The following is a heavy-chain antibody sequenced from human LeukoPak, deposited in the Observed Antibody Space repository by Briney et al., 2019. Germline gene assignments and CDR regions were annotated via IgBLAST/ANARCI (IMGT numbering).Heavy chain of an antibody. V-gene: IGHV3-7*01. D-gene: IGHD3-10*01. Sequence: GGSLRLSCAASGFTFSSYWMSWVRQAPGKGLEWVANIKQDGSEKYYVDSVKGRFTISRDNAKNSLYLQMNSLRAEDRAVYYCARMVRGVNYYFDYWGQGTLVTVSS. CDR2: IKQDGSEK. J-gene: IGHJ4*02. CDR1: GFTFSSYW. CDR3: ARMVRGVNYYFDY.